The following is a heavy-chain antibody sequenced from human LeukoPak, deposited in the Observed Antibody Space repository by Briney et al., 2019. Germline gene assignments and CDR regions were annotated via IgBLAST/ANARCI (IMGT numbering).Heavy chain of an antibody. CDR3: TTDEDWNYARKDV. J-gene: IGHJ6*02. Sequence: PGGSLRLSCAASGFTFNYAWMSWVRQVPGKGLEWVGQTVSEIDGGTTDYAAPVKGRFTISRDDSKSTLYLQMNSLKIEDTAVYYCTTDEDWNYARKDVWGQGATVIVSS. CDR2: TVSEIDGGTT. V-gene: IGHV3-15*04. D-gene: IGHD1-7*01. CDR1: GFTFNYAW.